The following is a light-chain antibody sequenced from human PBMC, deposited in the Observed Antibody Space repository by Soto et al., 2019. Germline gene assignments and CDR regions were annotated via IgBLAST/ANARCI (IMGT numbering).Light chain of an antibody. V-gene: IGKV1-8*01. CDR2: AAS. CDR3: QQYYSYPFT. CDR1: QGISSY. Sequence: AIRMTQSPSSLSASTGDRVTITCRASQGISSYLAWYQQKPGKAPKLLVYAASTLQSGVPSRFSGSGSGTDFTLTISCLQSEDFATYYCQQYYSYPFTFGHGTKVDI. J-gene: IGKJ3*01.